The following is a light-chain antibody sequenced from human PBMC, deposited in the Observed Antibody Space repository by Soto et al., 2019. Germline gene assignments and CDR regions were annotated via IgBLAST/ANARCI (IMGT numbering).Light chain of an antibody. CDR1: QDISNY. V-gene: IGKV1-39*01. CDR3: QQSYSTPRT. Sequence: DIQMTQSPSSLSASVGDRVTITCQASQDISNYLNWYQQTPGKAPKLLIYAASSLQSGVPSRFSGSGSGTDFTLTISSLQPEDFAAYYCQQSYSTPRTFGQGTKVDIK. CDR2: AAS. J-gene: IGKJ1*01.